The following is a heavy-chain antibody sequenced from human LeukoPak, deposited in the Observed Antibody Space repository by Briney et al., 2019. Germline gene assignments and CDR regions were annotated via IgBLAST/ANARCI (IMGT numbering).Heavy chain of an antibody. D-gene: IGHD4-17*01. CDR1: GFTFSSYG. V-gene: IGHV3-30*18. J-gene: IGHJ4*02. Sequence: GRSLRLSCAASGFTFSSYGMHWVRQPPGKGLEWVAVISYDGSNKYYADSVKGRFTISRDNSKNTLYLQMNCLRAEDTAVYYCAKETTVTIKFFDYWGQGTLVTVSS. CDR2: ISYDGSNK. CDR3: AKETTVTIKFFDY.